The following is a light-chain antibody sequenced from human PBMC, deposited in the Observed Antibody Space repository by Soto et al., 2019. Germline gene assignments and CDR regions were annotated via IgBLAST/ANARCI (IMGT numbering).Light chain of an antibody. V-gene: IGLV2-23*02. CDR2: EVN. CDR1: SGDVGNYNL. CDR3: CSYVGSSTSYV. Sequence: QSVLTQPASVSGSPGQSITISCTGTSGDVGNYNLVSWYQQHPGKAPRLMIYEVNKWPSGVSNRFSGSKPGNTASLTISGLQAEDEADYYCCSYVGSSTSYVFGTATKLTVL. J-gene: IGLJ1*01.